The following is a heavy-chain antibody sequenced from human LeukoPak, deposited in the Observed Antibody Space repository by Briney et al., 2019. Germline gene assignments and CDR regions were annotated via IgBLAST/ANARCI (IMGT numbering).Heavy chain of an antibody. Sequence: SETLSLTCTVSGGSISSSSYYWGWIRQPPGKGLEWIGSIYYSGTTYYNPSLKSRVTISVDTSRNQFSLKLSSVTAADTAVYYCARGNIVVVTARPFDYWGQGTLVTASS. CDR2: IYYSGTT. CDR1: GGSISSSSYY. V-gene: IGHV4-39*07. CDR3: ARGNIVVVTARPFDY. J-gene: IGHJ4*02. D-gene: IGHD2-21*02.